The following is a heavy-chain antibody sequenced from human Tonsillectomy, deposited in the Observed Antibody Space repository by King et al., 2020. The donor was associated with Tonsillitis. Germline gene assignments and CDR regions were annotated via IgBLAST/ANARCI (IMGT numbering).Heavy chain of an antibody. CDR3: AKDPIVVVTATPHDAFDI. V-gene: IGHV3-23*04. CDR2: ISGSGGST. D-gene: IGHD2-21*02. Sequence: VQLVESGGGLVQPGGSLRLSCAASGFTFSSYAMSWVRQAPGKGLEWVSAISGSGGSTYYADSVKGRFTISRDNSKNTLYLQMNSLRAEDTAVYYCAKDPIVVVTATPHDAFDIWGQGTMVTVSS. J-gene: IGHJ3*02. CDR1: GFTFSSYA.